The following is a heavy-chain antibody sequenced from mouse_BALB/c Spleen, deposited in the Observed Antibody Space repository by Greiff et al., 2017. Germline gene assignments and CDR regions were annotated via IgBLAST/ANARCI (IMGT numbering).Heavy chain of an antibody. D-gene: IGHD2-1*01. Sequence: EVQVVESGGGLVQPGGSRKLSCAASGFTFSSFGMHWVRQAPEKGLEWVAYISSGSSTIYYADTVKGRFTISRDNPKNTLFLQMTSLRSEDTAMYYCARSMGNYFSYWYFDVWGAGTAVTVSS. CDR2: ISSGSSTI. J-gene: IGHJ1*01. V-gene: IGHV5-17*02. CDR3: ARSMGNYFSYWYFDV. CDR1: GFTFSSFG.